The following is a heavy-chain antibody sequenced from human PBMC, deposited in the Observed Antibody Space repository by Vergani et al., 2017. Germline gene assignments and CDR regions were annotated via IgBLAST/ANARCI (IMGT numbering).Heavy chain of an antibody. CDR3: AREGEINCSGGSCYYRGANYYYGMDV. Sequence: QVQLVQSGAEVKKPGASVKVSCKASGYTFTSYYMHWVRQAPGQGLEWMGIINPSGGSTSYAQKFQGRVTMTRDTSTSTVYMELSRLRSEDTAVYYCAREGEINCSGGSCYYRGANYYYGMDVWGQGTTVTVSS. J-gene: IGHJ6*02. CDR1: GYTFTSYY. V-gene: IGHV1-46*03. D-gene: IGHD2-15*01. CDR2: INPSGGST.